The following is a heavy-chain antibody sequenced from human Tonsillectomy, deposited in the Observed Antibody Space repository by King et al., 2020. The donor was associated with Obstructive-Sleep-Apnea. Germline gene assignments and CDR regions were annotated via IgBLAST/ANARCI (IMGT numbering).Heavy chain of an antibody. D-gene: IGHD4-17*01. CDR2: IIPILGIA. CDR3: ARVLTRAGDYGGVFDY. Sequence: LQLVQSGAEVKKPGSSVKVSCKASGGTFSSYAISWVRQAPGQGLEWMGGIIPILGIANYAQKFQGRVTITADKSTSTAYMELSSLRSEDTAVYYCARVLTRAGDYGGVFDYWGQGTLVTVSS. V-gene: IGHV1-69*09. J-gene: IGHJ4*02. CDR1: GGTFSSYA.